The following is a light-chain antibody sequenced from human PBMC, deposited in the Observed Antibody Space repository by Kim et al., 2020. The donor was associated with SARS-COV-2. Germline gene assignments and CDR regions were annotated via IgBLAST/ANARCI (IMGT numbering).Light chain of an antibody. CDR3: HAWDRNTAI. CDR1: KLGDKY. CDR2: QNN. J-gene: IGLJ2*01. Sequence: VAPEQTASITCSGDKLGDKYASWYQQRPGQSPVLVISQNNRRPSGIPERFSGSNSGNTATLTISGTQAMDEADYYCHAWDRNTAIFGGGTQLTVL. V-gene: IGLV3-1*01.